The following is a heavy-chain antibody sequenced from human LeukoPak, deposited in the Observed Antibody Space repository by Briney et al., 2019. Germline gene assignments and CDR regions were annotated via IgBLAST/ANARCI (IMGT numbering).Heavy chain of an antibody. CDR1: GITLSDQY. CDR3: ARMTFGGMDF. V-gene: IGHV3-72*01. J-gene: IGHJ6*04. D-gene: IGHD3-16*01. CDR2: TRSKVNNHTT. Sequence: PGGSLSLSCAASGITLSDQYMEWVRQTPGKGLEWVGRTRSKVNNHTTEYAASVKGRFTISRDDSNNSLYLQMNSLKTEDTAVYYCARMTFGGMDFWGKGTTVTVSS.